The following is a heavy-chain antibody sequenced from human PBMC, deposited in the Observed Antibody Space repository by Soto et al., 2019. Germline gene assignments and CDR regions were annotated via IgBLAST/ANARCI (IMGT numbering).Heavy chain of an antibody. CDR3: ARELHYYDSSGYYSPDAFDI. CDR1: GDSASSNSAA. Sequence: SQTLSLTCAISGDSASSNSAAWNWIRQSPSRGLEWLGRTYYRSKWYNDYAVSVKSRITINPDTSKNQFSLQLNSVTPEDTAVYYCARELHYYDSSGYYSPDAFDIWGQGTMVTVSS. CDR2: TYYRSKWYN. V-gene: IGHV6-1*01. D-gene: IGHD3-22*01. J-gene: IGHJ3*02.